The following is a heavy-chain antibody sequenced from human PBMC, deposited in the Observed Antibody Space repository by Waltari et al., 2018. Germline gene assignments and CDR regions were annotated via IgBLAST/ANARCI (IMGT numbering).Heavy chain of an antibody. V-gene: IGHV4-4*02. CDR2: IYHSGST. J-gene: IGHJ4*02. CDR3: ARRPPGSSGSYAFDY. D-gene: IGHD1-26*01. CDR1: GGSISSSNW. Sequence: QVQLQESGPGLVKPSGTLSLTCAVSGGSISSSNWWSWVRQPPGKGLEWIGEIYHSGSTNYNPALKSRVTISVDKSKNQVSLKLSSVTAADTAVYYCARRPPGSSGSYAFDYWGQGTLVTVSS.